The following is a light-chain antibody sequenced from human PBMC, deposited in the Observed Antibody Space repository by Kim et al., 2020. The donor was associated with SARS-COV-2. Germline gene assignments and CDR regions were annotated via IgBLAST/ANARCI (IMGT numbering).Light chain of an antibody. CDR2: LNSDGSH. Sequence: SDKLTCTLSSGHSSVAIAWHQHQPEQGPRYLMKLNSDGSHSKGDGVPDRFSGSSSGAERYLTISSIQAEDEADYYCQTWGTGANWVFGGGTQLTVL. J-gene: IGLJ3*02. CDR3: QTWGTGANWV. CDR1: SGHSSVA. V-gene: IGLV4-69*01.